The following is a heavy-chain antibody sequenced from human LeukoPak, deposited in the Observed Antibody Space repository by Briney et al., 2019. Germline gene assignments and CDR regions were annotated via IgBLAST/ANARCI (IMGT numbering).Heavy chain of an antibody. Sequence: GGSLRLSCAASGFTFDDYAMHWVRQAPGKGLEWVSGISWNSGSIGYADSVKGRFTISRDNAKNSLYLQMNSLRAEDTALYYCAKGGSYYYYFDYWGQGTLVTVSS. CDR3: AKGGSYYYYFDY. V-gene: IGHV3-9*01. D-gene: IGHD1-26*01. CDR1: GFTFDDYA. CDR2: ISWNSGSI. J-gene: IGHJ4*02.